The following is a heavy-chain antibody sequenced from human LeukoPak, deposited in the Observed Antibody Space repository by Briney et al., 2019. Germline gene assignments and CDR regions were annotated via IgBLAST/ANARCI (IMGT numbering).Heavy chain of an antibody. J-gene: IGHJ4*02. CDR2: IKQDGNDK. Sequence: GGSLRLSCEVSGFSISSYWMSWVRQAPGKGLEWVANIKQDGNDKYYVDSVKGRFTISRDNAKNSLYLQMNSLRAEDTAVYYCAKDRSRGYSSSSYYFDYWGQGTLVTVSS. CDR1: GFSISSYW. D-gene: IGHD6-13*01. CDR3: AKDRSRGYSSSSYYFDY. V-gene: IGHV3-7*01.